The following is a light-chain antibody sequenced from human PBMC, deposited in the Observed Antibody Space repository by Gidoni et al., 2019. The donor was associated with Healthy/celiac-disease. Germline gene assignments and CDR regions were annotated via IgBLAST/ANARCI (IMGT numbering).Light chain of an antibody. Sequence: DIQMTQSPSTLSASVGDRVTITCRASQSISSWLAWDQQKPGKAPKLLIYKASSLESGVPSRFSGSGSGTEFTLTISSLQPDDFATYYCQQCNSYSVTFGQGTKVEIK. CDR3: QQCNSYSVT. CDR2: KAS. V-gene: IGKV1-5*03. J-gene: IGKJ1*01. CDR1: QSISSW.